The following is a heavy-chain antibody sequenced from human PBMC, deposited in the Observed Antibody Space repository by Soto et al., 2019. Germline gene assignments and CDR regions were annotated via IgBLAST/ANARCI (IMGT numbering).Heavy chain of an antibody. D-gene: IGHD4-17*01. J-gene: IGHJ4*02. CDR1: GFTFSSYS. CDR2: ISSSSYI. Sequence: GGSLRLSCAASGFTFSSYSMNWVRQAPGKGLEWVSSISSSSYIYYADSVKGRFTISRDNAKNSLYLQMNSLRAEDTAVYYCARDLATTGVVYWGQGTLVTVSS. CDR3: ARDLATTGVVY. V-gene: IGHV3-21*01.